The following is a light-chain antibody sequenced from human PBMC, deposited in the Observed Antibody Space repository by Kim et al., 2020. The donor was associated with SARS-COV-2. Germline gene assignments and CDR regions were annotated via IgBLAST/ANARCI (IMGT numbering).Light chain of an antibody. J-gene: IGLJ1*01. Sequence: QSALTQPASVSGSPGQSITISCTGTSSDVGSYSLVSWYQQHPGKAPKLMIYEGTKGPSGVSNRLSGSKSGNTASLTISGLQAEDEADYYCCSYAGSNTYVFGTGTKVTVL. CDR1: SSDVGSYSL. CDR3: CSYAGSNTYV. CDR2: EGT. V-gene: IGLV2-23*01.